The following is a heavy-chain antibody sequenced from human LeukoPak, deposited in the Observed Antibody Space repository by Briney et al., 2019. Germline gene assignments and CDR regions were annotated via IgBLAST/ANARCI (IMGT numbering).Heavy chain of an antibody. CDR1: GGSISSNNYF. Sequence: PSETLSPTCTVSGGSISSNNYFWGWIRQPPGKGLEWIGTMSYGGNAYYNPSHMSRVTMSVDTSKSQLSLKLASVTAADTAVYYCARLLDYDSSGDPATFDVWGQGMMVTVSS. D-gene: IGHD3-22*01. CDR3: ARLLDYDSSGDPATFDV. J-gene: IGHJ3*01. V-gene: IGHV4-39*07. CDR2: MSYGGNA.